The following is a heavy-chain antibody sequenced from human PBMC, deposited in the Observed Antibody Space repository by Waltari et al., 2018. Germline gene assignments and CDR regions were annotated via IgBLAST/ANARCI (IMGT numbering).Heavy chain of an antibody. CDR3: ARDLMAVGAITREGVDD. D-gene: IGHD6-19*01. Sequence: QVQLVQSGGGVVQPGRSLRLSCAASGFTLSSYAMHWVRQAPGKGLEWVAVISYDGSNKYYADSVKGRFTISRDNSKSTLFLQMSSLRADDTAVYYCARDLMAVGAITREGVDDWGQGSLVTVSS. CDR1: GFTLSSYA. CDR2: ISYDGSNK. J-gene: IGHJ4*02. V-gene: IGHV3-30-3*01.